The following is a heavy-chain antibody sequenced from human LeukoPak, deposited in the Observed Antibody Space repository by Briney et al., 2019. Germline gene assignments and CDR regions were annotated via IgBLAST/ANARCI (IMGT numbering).Heavy chain of an antibody. V-gene: IGHV4-59*01. CDR1: GGSISSYY. D-gene: IGHD3-3*01. J-gene: IGHJ3*02. Sequence: PETLSLTCTVSGGSISSYYWSWIRQPPGKGLEWIGYIYYSGSTNYNPSLKSRVTISVDTSKNQFSLKLSSVTAADTAVYYCARVAYYDFWSGGLYAFDIWGQGTMVTVSS. CDR2: IYYSGST. CDR3: ARVAYYDFWSGGLYAFDI.